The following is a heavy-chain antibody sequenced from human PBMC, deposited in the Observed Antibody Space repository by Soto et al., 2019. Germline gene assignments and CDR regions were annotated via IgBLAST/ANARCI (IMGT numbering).Heavy chain of an antibody. J-gene: IGHJ4*02. CDR1: GGSFSSDA. CDR3: ARGFSGSYSSLDY. D-gene: IGHD1-26*01. CDR2: IIPPFGAA. V-gene: IGHV1-69*01. Sequence: QVHLVQSGAEVKRPGSSVKVSCEASGGSFSSDAITWVRQVPGQGLEWMGGIIPPFGAANYGRQFEGRVTISADESTRTVYLELSSLRFDDTAVYYCARGFSGSYSSLDYWGQGTQVTVSS.